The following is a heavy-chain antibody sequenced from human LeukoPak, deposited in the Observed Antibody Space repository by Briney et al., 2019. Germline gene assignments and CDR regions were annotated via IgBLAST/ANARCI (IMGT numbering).Heavy chain of an antibody. Sequence: SETLSLTCTVSGGSINSYHWMWIRQPPGKGLEGIGYIYCSGSTNYNPSLRRRTIISVDTSNNQFSLKRSSVTAADTAVYYWTRLSSSWYSDFDYWGQGTLVTVSS. D-gene: IGHD6-13*01. CDR3: TRLSSSWYSDFDY. V-gene: IGHV4-59*08. J-gene: IGHJ4*02. CDR2: IYCSGST. CDR1: GGSINSYH.